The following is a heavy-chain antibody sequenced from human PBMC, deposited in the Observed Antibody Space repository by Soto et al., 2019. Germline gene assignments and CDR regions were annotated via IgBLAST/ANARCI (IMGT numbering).Heavy chain of an antibody. CDR1: GFTFSSYS. CDR2: ISSSSSYI. Sequence: GSLRLSCAASGFTFSSYSMNWVRQAPGKGLEWVSSISSSSSYIYYADSVKGRFTISRDNAKNSLYLQMNSLRAEDTAVYYCAPPSGVYGMDVWGQGTTVTVSS. V-gene: IGHV3-21*01. CDR3: APPSGVYGMDV. D-gene: IGHD3-10*01. J-gene: IGHJ6*02.